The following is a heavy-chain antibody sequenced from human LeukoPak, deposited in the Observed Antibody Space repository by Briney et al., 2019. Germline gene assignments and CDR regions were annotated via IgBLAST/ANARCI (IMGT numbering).Heavy chain of an antibody. CDR3: ATNGDRSGYSY. CDR1: GYIFTGYY. CDR2: INPNSGGT. V-gene: IGHV1-2*02. Sequence: ASLKVSCKASGYIFTGYYMHWVRQAPGQGLEWMGWINPNSGGTNYAEKFQGRVTMTRDTSLSTAYMELSRLRSDDTAVYYCATNGDRSGYSYWGQGTLVTASS. D-gene: IGHD3-22*01. J-gene: IGHJ4*02.